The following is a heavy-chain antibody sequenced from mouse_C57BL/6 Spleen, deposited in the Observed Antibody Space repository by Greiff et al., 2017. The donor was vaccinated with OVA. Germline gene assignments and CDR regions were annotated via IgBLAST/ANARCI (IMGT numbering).Heavy chain of an antibody. Sequence: VQLQQPGAELVKPGASVKLSCKASGYTFTSYWMHWVKQRPGQGLEWIGMIHPNSGSTNYNEKFKGKATLTVDKSSSTAYMQLSSLTSEDSAVYYCARDDGNCFDYWGQGTTLTVSS. J-gene: IGHJ2*01. D-gene: IGHD2-1*01. CDR2: IHPNSGST. CDR3: ARDDGNCFDY. V-gene: IGHV1-64*01. CDR1: GYTFTSYW.